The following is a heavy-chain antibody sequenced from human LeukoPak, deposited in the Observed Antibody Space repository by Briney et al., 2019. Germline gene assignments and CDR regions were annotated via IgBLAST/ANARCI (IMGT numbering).Heavy chain of an antibody. V-gene: IGHV3-9*01. D-gene: IGHD4-17*01. Sequence: GGSLRLSCAASGFTFDDYAMHWVRQAPGKGLEWVSGISWNSGSIGYADSVKGRFTISRDNTEGSLYLQMDSLRSEDTALYYCAKDRQYGDYGGGDFFDSWGQGTPVTVSS. J-gene: IGHJ4*02. CDR3: AKDRQYGDYGGGDFFDS. CDR2: ISWNSGSI. CDR1: GFTFDDYA.